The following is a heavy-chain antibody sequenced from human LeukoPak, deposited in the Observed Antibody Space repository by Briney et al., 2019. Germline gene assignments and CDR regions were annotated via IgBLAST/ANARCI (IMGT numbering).Heavy chain of an antibody. CDR2: LHPNTGGT. D-gene: IGHD4/OR15-4a*01. CDR1: PYTLTAHY. Sequence: GASLKVSYKDSPYTLTAHYMHWVRQAPGQGRAWIGRLHPNTGGTNYAQRFQDRVTMTRDTFIRAASMELSRLTSDDTAVYYCARGHLHDYDEGGYYGQGVFDYWGQGALVTVSS. CDR3: ARGHLHDYDEGGYYGQGVFDY. J-gene: IGHJ4*02. V-gene: IGHV1-2*02.